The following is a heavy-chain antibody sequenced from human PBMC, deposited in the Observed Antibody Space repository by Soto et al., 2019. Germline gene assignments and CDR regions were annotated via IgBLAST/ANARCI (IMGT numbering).Heavy chain of an antibody. J-gene: IGHJ4*02. CDR1: GFTFSSYA. CDR2: ISGSGSST. CDR3: AKEGRIAAAIRGPFDY. V-gene: IGHV3-23*01. Sequence: QPGGSLRLSCAASGFTFSSYAMSWVRQAPGKRLEWDSAISGSGSSTYYADSVKGRFTISRDNSKNTLYLQMNSLRAEDTAVYYCAKEGRIAAAIRGPFDYWGQGTLVTVSS. D-gene: IGHD6-13*01.